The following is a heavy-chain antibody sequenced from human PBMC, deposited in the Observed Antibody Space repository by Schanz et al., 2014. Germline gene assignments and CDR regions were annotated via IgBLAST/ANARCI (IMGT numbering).Heavy chain of an antibody. J-gene: IGHJ4*02. Sequence: EVQLVESGGGLVPPGGSLRLSCAASGFTFSTHAMHWVRQAPGKGLEWVSALSEGGGGTHYADSVRGRFTISRDNSKNTLYLQMDSLRAEDTAVYYCARIGGSVFDYWAQGTLVTVSS. D-gene: IGHD3-10*01. CDR1: GFTFSTHA. V-gene: IGHV3-23*04. CDR2: LSEGGGGT. CDR3: ARIGGSVFDY.